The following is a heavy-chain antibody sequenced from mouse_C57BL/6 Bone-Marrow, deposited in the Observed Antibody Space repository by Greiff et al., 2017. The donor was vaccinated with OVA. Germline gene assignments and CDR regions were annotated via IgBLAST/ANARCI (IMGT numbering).Heavy chain of an antibody. CDR3: TRGGSSYDWYFDV. V-gene: IGHV1-15*01. CDR1: GYTFPDYE. J-gene: IGHJ1*03. D-gene: IGHD1-1*01. Sequence: QVQLQPSGAELVRPGASVTLSCTASGYTFPDYEMHWVQQTPVHGLEWIGAIDPDTGGPAYTQKFTGKAILTADTSSTTAYMELRSLTSDDAAVYYCTRGGSSYDWYFDVWGTGTTVTVSS. CDR2: IDPDTGGP.